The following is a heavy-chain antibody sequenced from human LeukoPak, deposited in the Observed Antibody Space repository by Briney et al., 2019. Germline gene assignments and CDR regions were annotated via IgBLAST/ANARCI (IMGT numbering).Heavy chain of an antibody. Sequence: PSETLSLTCTVSGGSISSEHYYWAWIRQPPGEGLEWIASIYYSGSTYYNPSLKSRVTISVDTSKDQFSLKLSSVTAADTAVYYCAREVTGSYLDYWGQGTLVTVSS. J-gene: IGHJ4*02. V-gene: IGHV4-39*07. D-gene: IGHD3-10*01. CDR1: GGSISSEHYY. CDR3: AREVTGSYLDY. CDR2: IYYSGST.